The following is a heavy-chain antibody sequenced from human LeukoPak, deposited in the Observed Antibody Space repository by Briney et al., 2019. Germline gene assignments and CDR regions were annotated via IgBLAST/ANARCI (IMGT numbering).Heavy chain of an antibody. CDR2: ISSSGSTI. CDR1: GFTFSSYE. CDR3: ASLYCSSTSCYAYGY. V-gene: IGHV3-48*03. J-gene: IGHJ4*02. D-gene: IGHD2-2*01. Sequence: GGSLGLSCAASGFTFSSYEMNWVRQAPGKGLEWVSYISSSGSTIYYADSVKGRFTISRDNAKNSLYLQMNSLRAEDTAVYYCASLYCSSTSCYAYGYWGQGTLVTVSS.